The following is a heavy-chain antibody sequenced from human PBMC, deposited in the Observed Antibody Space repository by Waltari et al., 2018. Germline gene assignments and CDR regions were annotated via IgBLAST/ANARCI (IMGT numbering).Heavy chain of an antibody. D-gene: IGHD6-19*01. CDR2: ISGSDST. Sequence: LVQPGGSLRLSCAASGFIFNNYAMSWIRQAPGKGLEWVSAISGSDSTFYADSVKGRFTISRDNSKNTVYLQMNSLRAEDTAIYYCARTPVAYFDSWGQGTLITVSS. CDR3: ARTPVAYFDS. V-gene: IGHV3-23*01. J-gene: IGHJ4*02. CDR1: GFIFNNYA.